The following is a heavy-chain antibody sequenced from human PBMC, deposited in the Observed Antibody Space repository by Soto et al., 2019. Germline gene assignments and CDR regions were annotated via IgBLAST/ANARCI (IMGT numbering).Heavy chain of an antibody. J-gene: IGHJ4*02. V-gene: IGHV3-11*05. Sequence: QVQLVESGGGLVKPGGSLRLSCAASGFTFSDYYMSWIRQAPGKGLEWFSYISSSSSYTNYADSVKGRFTISRDNAKNSLYMQMNSLRAEDTAVYYCARDQHRYSGYDYFDYWGQGTLVTVSS. CDR2: ISSSSSYT. D-gene: IGHD5-12*01. CDR1: GFTFSDYY. CDR3: ARDQHRYSGYDYFDY.